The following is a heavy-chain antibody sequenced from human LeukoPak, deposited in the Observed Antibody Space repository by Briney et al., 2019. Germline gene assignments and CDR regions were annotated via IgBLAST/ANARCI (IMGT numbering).Heavy chain of an antibody. CDR1: GGSLSTYY. CDR2: IFSSGST. J-gene: IGHJ6*02. D-gene: IGHD4-23*01. V-gene: IGHV4-4*07. Sequence: SETLSLTCTVSGGSLSTYYWSWIRQPAGKGLEWVGRIFSSGSTDYSPSLRSRVTMSLDMSKNQFSLQLTSVTAADTAVYYCARLPNYGGNSNYYGMDVWGQGTTVTVSS. CDR3: ARLPNYGGNSNYYGMDV.